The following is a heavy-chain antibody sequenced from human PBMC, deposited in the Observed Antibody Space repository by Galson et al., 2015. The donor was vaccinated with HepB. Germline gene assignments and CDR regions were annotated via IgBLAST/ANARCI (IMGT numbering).Heavy chain of an antibody. V-gene: IGHV3-30*18. CDR3: AKLGGEDYGDYDVDASFDY. CDR2: ISYDGSNK. J-gene: IGHJ4*02. CDR1: GFTFSSYA. D-gene: IGHD4-17*01. Sequence: SLRLSCAASGFTFSSYAMSWVRQAPGKGLEWVAVISYDGSNKYYADSVKGRFTISRDNSKNTLYLQMNSLRAEDTAVYYCAKLGGEDYGDYDVDASFDYWGQGTLVTVSS.